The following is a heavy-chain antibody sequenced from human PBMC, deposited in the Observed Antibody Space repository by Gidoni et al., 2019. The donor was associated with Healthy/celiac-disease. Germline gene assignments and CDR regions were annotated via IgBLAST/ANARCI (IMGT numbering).Heavy chain of an antibody. CDR1: GFTFSSYA. CDR2: ISYDGSNK. J-gene: IGHJ4*02. Sequence: QVQLVETGGGVVQPGRSLRLSCAASGFTFSSYAMHWVRQAPGKGLEWVAVISYDGSNKYYADSVKGQFTISRDNSKNTLYLQMNSLRAEDTAVYYCARGGYSSSSEPNSNWGQGTLVTVSS. CDR3: ARGGYSSSSEPNSN. D-gene: IGHD6-6*01. V-gene: IGHV3-30-3*01.